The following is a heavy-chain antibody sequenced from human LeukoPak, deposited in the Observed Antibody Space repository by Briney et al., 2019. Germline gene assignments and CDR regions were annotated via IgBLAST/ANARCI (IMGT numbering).Heavy chain of an antibody. Sequence: PSETLSLTCAVYGGSFSGYYWSWIRQPPGKGLEWIGEINHSGSTNYNPSLKSRVTISVDTSKNQFSLKLSSVTAADTAVYYCAREVGPGPLGYCSSTSCWDYGMDVWGQGTTVTVSS. V-gene: IGHV4-34*01. J-gene: IGHJ6*02. CDR3: AREVGPGPLGYCSSTSCWDYGMDV. CDR1: GGSFSGYY. CDR2: INHSGST. D-gene: IGHD2-2*01.